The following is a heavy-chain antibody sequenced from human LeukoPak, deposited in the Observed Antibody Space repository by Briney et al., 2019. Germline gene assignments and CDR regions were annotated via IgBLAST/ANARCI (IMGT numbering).Heavy chain of an antibody. CDR2: IYNSGST. V-gene: IGHV4-61*02. D-gene: IGHD4-17*01. CDR3: ARRGEDYGDYGGAFDI. Sequence: KPSETLSLTCTVSGGSISSGSYYWSWIRQPAGKGLEWIVRIYNSGSTNYTPSLKSRVTISVDTSKNQFSLKLSSVTAADTAVYYCARRGEDYGDYGGAFDIWGQGTMVTVSS. CDR1: GGSISSGSYY. J-gene: IGHJ3*02.